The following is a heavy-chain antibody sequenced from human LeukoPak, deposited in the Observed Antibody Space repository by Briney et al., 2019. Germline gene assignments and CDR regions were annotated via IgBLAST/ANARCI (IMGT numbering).Heavy chain of an antibody. D-gene: IGHD2-15*01. CDR1: GGSFRGYY. CDR2: INHSGST. V-gene: IGHV4-34*01. J-gene: IGHJ4*02. CDR3: ATSGYCDSGSCYSR. Sequence: SETLSLTCAVYGGSFRGYYWSWIRQPPGKGLEWIGEINHSGSTNYNPSLKSRVTISVDTSKNQFSLRLSSVTAADTAMYYCATSGYCDSGSCYSRWGQGILVTVSS.